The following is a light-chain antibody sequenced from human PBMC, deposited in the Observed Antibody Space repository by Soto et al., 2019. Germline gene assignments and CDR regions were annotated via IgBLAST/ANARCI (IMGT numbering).Light chain of an antibody. Sequence: EIVLTQSPGTLSLSAGQRATLSCRASQNIRSNYVAWYQQKPGQAPRLLIFGSSSTATGIPDRFSASGSGTDFTITISRMEPEDFAVYYCQQYGYEPLTFGGGTKVEI. J-gene: IGKJ4*01. CDR2: GSS. CDR3: QQYGYEPLT. CDR1: QNIRSNY. V-gene: IGKV3-20*01.